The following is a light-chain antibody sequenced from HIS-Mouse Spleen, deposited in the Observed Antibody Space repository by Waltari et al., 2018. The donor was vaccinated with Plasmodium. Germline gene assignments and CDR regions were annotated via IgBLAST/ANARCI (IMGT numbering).Light chain of an antibody. J-gene: IGLJ2*01. V-gene: IGLV2-14*01. Sequence: QSALTQPASVSGSPGQSITISFPGTSSDVGGYNYVSWYQQHPGKAPKLMIYEVSNRPSGVSNRFSGSKSGNTASLTISGLQAEDEADYYCSSYTSSSTLVFGGGTKLTVL. CDR2: EVS. CDR1: SSDVGGYNY. CDR3: SSYTSSSTLV.